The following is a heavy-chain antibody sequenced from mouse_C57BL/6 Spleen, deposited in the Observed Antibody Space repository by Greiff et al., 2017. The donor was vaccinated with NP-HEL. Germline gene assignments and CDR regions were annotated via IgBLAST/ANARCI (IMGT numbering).Heavy chain of an antibody. CDR3: DVATVDAWCGD. Sequence: QVQLQQSGAELVSPGASVKMSCKASGYTFTCYTMHWVKQRPGQGLAWIGYIHPISGYTKSNQKFKDKATLPADKSSSTAYMQQSRLTWEDSCVYFCDVATVDAWCGDWGQGALVTVSA. CDR1: GYTFTCYT. J-gene: IGHJ3*01. CDR2: IHPISGYT. D-gene: IGHD1-1*01. V-gene: IGHV1-4*01.